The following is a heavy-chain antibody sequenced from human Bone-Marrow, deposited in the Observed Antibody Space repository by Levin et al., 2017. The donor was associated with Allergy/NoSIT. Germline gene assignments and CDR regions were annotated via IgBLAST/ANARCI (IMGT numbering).Heavy chain of an antibody. V-gene: IGHV4-30-4*01. D-gene: IGHD3-16*02. CDR1: GGSLTNGDYY. J-gene: IGHJ4*02. CDR3: ARAAYYEFVWGSFRFFDH. CDR2: IYYSGST. Sequence: SETLSLTCAVSGGSLTNGDYYWSWIRQSPGKGLEWIGYIYYSGSTYYNPSLKIRVLISIDTSESQFSLKLKSVTAADTAVYFCARAAYYEFVWGSFRFFDHWGQGSLVTVSS.